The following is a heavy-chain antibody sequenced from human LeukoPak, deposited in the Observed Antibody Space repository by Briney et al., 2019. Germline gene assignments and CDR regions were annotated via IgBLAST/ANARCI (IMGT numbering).Heavy chain of an antibody. CDR2: ISSSNRTI. CDR1: RFTFTAYS. J-gene: IGHJ1*01. Sequence: PGGSLRLSCAASRFTFTAYSMNWVRQAPGKGLEWVSYISSSNRTIYYADSVKGRFTISRDNAKNSLYLQMNSLRAEDTAVYHCAKEESSWYGEYFQHWGQGTLVTVSS. D-gene: IGHD6-13*01. V-gene: IGHV3-48*04. CDR3: AKEESSWYGEYFQH.